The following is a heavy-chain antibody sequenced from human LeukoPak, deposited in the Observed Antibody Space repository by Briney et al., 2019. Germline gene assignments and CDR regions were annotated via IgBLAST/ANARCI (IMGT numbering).Heavy chain of an antibody. D-gene: IGHD3-3*01. V-gene: IGHV1-18*01. CDR3: ARAMVYYDFWSGFSDAFDI. Sequence: ASVKVSCKASGYTFTSYHITWVRQAPGQGLEWMGWISGYNGNTNYAQKFQGRVSMTTDTSTSTAYMELRSLRSDDTAVYYCARAMVYYDFWSGFSDAFDIWGQGTMVTVSS. CDR1: GYTFTSYH. CDR2: ISGYNGNT. J-gene: IGHJ3*02.